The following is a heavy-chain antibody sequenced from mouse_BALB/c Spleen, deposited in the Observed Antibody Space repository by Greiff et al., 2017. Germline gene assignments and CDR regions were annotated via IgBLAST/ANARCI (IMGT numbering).Heavy chain of an antibody. CDR1: GYTFSSYW. CDR2: ILPGSGST. CDR3: ARERNGNYVDY. J-gene: IGHJ2*01. V-gene: IGHV1-9*01. Sequence: QVQLQQSGAELMKPGASVKISCKATGYTFSSYWIEWVKQRPGHGLEWIGEILPGSGSTNYNEKFKGKATFTADTSSNTAYMQLSSLTSEDSAVYYCARERNGNYVDYWGQGTTLTVSS. D-gene: IGHD2-1*01.